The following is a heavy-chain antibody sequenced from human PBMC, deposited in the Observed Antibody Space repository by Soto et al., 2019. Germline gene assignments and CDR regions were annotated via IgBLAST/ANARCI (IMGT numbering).Heavy chain of an antibody. D-gene: IGHD2-15*01. Sequence: QIQLVQSGAEVQRPGASVKVSCKASGYIFTDFSISWVRQAPGQGREWIGWIGTYSGRSDSAQKVRGRLTMTTDTSTTTAYMDLRSLRFDDTAVYYCARRHGDPSSAAGFDYWGQGTLVSVSS. CDR2: IGTYSGRS. V-gene: IGHV1-18*01. J-gene: IGHJ4*02. CDR1: GYIFTDFS. CDR3: ARRHGDPSSAAGFDY.